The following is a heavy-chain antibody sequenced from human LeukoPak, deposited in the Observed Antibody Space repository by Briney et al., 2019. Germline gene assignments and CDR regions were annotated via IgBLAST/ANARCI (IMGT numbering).Heavy chain of an antibody. CDR3: VPDPFHE. J-gene: IGHJ4*02. Sequence: PTGGSLRLSCAASGFTFSSHAMNWVRQAPGKGLEWVSLISGSGGNTYYADSVKGRFTISRDNSKNTLSLQMNSLRAEDTAVYYCVPDPFHEWGQGSLVSVS. CDR2: ISGSGGNT. V-gene: IGHV3-23*01. CDR1: GFTFSSHA.